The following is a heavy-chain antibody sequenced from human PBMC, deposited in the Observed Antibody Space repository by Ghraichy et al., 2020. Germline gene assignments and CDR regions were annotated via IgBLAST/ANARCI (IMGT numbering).Heavy chain of an antibody. CDR1: GGSINNHF. D-gene: IGHD3-22*01. Sequence: SQTLSLTCTVSGGSINNHFWTWIRQPPGKGLECIGYMSYGGSTRYNPTLKSRVTMSLDTSKNQFSLNLRSVIAADAAVYYCAREALPVDDSRDYYGSGGYFYYGMDVCGQGITVTVSS. V-gene: IGHV4-59*11. CDR3: AREALPVDDSRDYYGSGGYFYYGMDV. J-gene: IGHJ6*02. CDR2: MSYGGST.